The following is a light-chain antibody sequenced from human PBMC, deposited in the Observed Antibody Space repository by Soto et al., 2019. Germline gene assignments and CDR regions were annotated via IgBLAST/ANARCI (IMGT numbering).Light chain of an antibody. CDR1: SSDVGGYNY. CDR2: DVG. J-gene: IGLJ1*01. V-gene: IGLV2-14*01. CDR3: SSYTSSSTLLYV. Sequence: QSVLTQPASVSGSPGQSITISCTGTSSDVGGYNYVSWYQQHPGKAPKLMIYDVGNRPSGVSNRFSGSKSGNTASLTISGLQAEDEADYYCSSYTSSSTLLYVFGTGTKLTVL.